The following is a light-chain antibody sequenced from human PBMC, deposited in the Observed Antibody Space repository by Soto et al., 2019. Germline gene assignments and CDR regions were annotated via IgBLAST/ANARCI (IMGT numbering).Light chain of an antibody. CDR1: QRVSSTY. V-gene: IGKV3-20*01. J-gene: IGKJ3*01. CDR3: QQYGSSPLFT. Sequence: EVVLTQSPGTLSLSPGERATLSCRSSQRVSSTYLAWYQQKPGQAPRLLIYATSNRATGIPDRFSGSGSGTDSTLTISRLEPEDFAVYYCQQYGSSPLFTFGPGTKVDIK. CDR2: ATS.